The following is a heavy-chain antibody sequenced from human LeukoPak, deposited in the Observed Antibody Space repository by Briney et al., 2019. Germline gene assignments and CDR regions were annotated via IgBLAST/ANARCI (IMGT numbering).Heavy chain of an antibody. J-gene: IGHJ5*02. CDR2: INHSGST. D-gene: IGHD3-3*01. CDR3: ARSYYDFWSGSSRRGWFDP. V-gene: IGHV4-34*01. Sequence: SETLSLTCAVYGGSFSGYYWSWIRQPPGKGLEWIGEINHSGSTNYNPSLKSRVTISVDTSKNQFSLKLSSVTAADTAVYYCARSYYDFWSGSSRRGWFDPWGQGTLVTVS. CDR1: GGSFSGYY.